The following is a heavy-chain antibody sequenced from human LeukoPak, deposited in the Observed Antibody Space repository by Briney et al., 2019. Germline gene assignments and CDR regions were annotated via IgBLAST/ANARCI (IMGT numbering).Heavy chain of an antibody. CDR2: IYYSGST. CDR1: GGSISSSSYY. J-gene: IGHJ6*03. Sequence: SETLSLTCTISGGSISSSSYYWGWIRQPPGKGLEWVGSIYYSGSTYYNPSLKSRVTISVDTSKNQFSLKLSSVTAADTAVYYCARGRGRRDIVVVVAASYYMDVWGKGTTVTVSS. CDR3: ARGRGRRDIVVVVAASYYMDV. D-gene: IGHD2-15*01. V-gene: IGHV4-39*07.